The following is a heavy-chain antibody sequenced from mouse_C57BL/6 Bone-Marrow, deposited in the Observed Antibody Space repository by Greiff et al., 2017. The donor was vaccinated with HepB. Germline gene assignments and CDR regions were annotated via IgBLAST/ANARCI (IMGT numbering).Heavy chain of an antibody. CDR1: GFTFSNYW. Sequence: DVMLVESGGGLVQPGGSMKLSCVASGFTFSNYWMNWVRQSPEKGLEWVAQIRLKSDNYATHYAESVKGRFTISRDDSKSSVYLQMNNLRAEDTGIYYCTEDGYTTWYFDVWGTGTTVTVSS. J-gene: IGHJ1*03. CDR2: IRLKSDNYAT. CDR3: TEDGYTTWYFDV. V-gene: IGHV6-3*01. D-gene: IGHD2-3*01.